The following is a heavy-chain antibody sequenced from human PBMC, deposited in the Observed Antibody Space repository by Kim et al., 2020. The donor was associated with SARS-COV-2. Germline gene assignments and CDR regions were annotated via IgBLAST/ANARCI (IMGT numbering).Heavy chain of an antibody. CDR2: ISSNSSYI. Sequence: GGSLRLSCAASGFTFSSYSMNWVRQAPGKGLEWVSSISSNSSYINYADSVKGRFTISRDNAKNPLYLQMNSLRAEDTAVYYCARDRAPYSTSPYYYYMDVWGKETTVTVSS. CDR3: ARDRAPYSTSPYYYYMDV. V-gene: IGHV3-21*06. CDR1: GFTFSSYS. J-gene: IGHJ6*03. D-gene: IGHD6-6*01.